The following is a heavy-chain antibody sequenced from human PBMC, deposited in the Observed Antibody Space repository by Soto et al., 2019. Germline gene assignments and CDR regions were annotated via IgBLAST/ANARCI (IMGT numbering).Heavy chain of an antibody. V-gene: IGHV4-4*07. CDR2: IQHTGNT. D-gene: IGHD3-10*02. CDR1: GASIRSYH. J-gene: IGHJ6*01. Sequence: PSETLSLTGAVCGASIRSYHCSFLRQPAGKGLEWLARIQHTGNTNYNPSLKSRVTMSADTSKNQISLKMTSVTAADTAVYFCAEDVSSRRMFERWG. CDR3: AEDVSSRRMFER.